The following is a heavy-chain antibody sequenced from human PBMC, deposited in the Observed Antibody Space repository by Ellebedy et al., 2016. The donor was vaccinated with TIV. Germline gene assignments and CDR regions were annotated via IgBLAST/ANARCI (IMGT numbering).Heavy chain of an antibody. CDR3: ARPIDGYDYADAFDI. D-gene: IGHD5-12*01. Sequence: SETLSLTXTVSGGSISSFYWNWIRQPPGKGLEWIGYIYYSGFTNYNPSLKSRVTISEDTSKNQFSLKLSSVTAADTAVYYCARPIDGYDYADAFDIWGQGTMVTVSS. CDR2: IYYSGFT. V-gene: IGHV4-59*01. CDR1: GGSISSFY. J-gene: IGHJ3*02.